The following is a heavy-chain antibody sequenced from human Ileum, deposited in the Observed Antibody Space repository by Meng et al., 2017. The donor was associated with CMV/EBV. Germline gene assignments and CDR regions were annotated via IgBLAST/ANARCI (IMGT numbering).Heavy chain of an antibody. V-gene: IGHV1-2*02. CDR3: ARGPQYGIVVVPAGAFDP. J-gene: IGHJ5*02. CDR1: YTFTGYS. D-gene: IGHD2-2*01. CDR2: INPNSGGT. Sequence: YTFTGYSMHWVRQAPGQGLEWMGWINPNSGGTNYAQKFQGRVTMTRDTSISTAYMELSRLRSDDTAVYYCARGPQYGIVVVPAGAFDPWGQGTLVTVSS.